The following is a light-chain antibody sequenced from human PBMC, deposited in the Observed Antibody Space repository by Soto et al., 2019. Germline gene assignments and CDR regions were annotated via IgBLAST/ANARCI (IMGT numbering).Light chain of an antibody. J-gene: IGLJ1*01. CDR3: SSYTSSSTL. Sequence: QSVLTQPASVSGSPGQSITISCTGTSSDVGSYNYVSWYQQHPGKAPKLMIYEVSNRPSGVSSRFSGSKSGNTASLTISGLQAEDDDDYYGSSYTSSSTLFGTGTKLTVL. CDR2: EVS. V-gene: IGLV2-14*01. CDR1: SSDVGSYNY.